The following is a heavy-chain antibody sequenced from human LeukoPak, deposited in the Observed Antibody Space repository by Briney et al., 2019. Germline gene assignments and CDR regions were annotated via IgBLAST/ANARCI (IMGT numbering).Heavy chain of an antibody. CDR1: GGTFSSYA. D-gene: IGHD3-22*01. J-gene: IGHJ4*02. Sequence: LVKVSCKASGGTFSSYAISWVRQAPGQGLEWMGGIIPIFGTANYAQKFQGRVTITADESTSTAYMELSSLRSEDTAVYYCARDMNPTYYYDSSGYYPDLDYWGQGTLVTVSS. V-gene: IGHV1-69*01. CDR3: ARDMNPTYYYDSSGYYPDLDY. CDR2: IIPIFGTA.